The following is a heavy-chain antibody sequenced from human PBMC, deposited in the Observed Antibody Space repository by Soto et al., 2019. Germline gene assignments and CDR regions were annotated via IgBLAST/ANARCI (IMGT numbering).Heavy chain of an antibody. J-gene: IGHJ6*03. V-gene: IGHV1-69*04. Sequence: QVQLVHSGAEVKKPGSSVKVSCKASGGTFSSYTISWVRQAPGQGLEWMGRIIPILGIANYAQKFQGRVTITADKSTSTAYMELSSLRSEDTAVYYCARDDYYGSGSYYYYYYYMDVWGKGTTVTVSS. CDR1: GGTFSSYT. CDR2: IIPILGIA. D-gene: IGHD3-10*01. CDR3: ARDDYYGSGSYYYYYYYMDV.